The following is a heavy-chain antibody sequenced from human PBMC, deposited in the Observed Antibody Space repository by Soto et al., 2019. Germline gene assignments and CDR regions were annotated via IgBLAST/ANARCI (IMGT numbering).Heavy chain of an antibody. V-gene: IGHV3-9*01. CDR3: AKDLGVWDTAMVTGYYYYGMDV. J-gene: IGHJ6*02. D-gene: IGHD5-18*01. CDR1: GFTFDGYA. CDR2: ATWNSGSI. Sequence: EVQLVESGGGLVHPGRSLRLSCAASGFTFDGYAMHWVRQAPRKGLGRHSGATWNSGSIGYADSVKGRFTISKDNAKNPLYLQMRSLRAEDTALYYCAKDLGVWDTAMVTGYYYYGMDVWGQGTTVTVSS.